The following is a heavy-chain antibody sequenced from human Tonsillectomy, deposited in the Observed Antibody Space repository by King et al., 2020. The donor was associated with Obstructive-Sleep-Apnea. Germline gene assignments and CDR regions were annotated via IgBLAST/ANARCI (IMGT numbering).Heavy chain of an antibody. J-gene: IGHJ4*02. Sequence: VQLQQWGAGLLKPSETLSLTCAVFGGSFSGHRWSWIRQSPGKGLQWIGEINDSGSPNYNPSLSSRVTISLDTSKNQFSLKLNSVTAADTAVYYCARRDDYWGQGTLVTVSS. CDR2: INDSGSP. CDR1: GGSFSGHR. V-gene: IGHV4-34*01. CDR3: ARRDDY.